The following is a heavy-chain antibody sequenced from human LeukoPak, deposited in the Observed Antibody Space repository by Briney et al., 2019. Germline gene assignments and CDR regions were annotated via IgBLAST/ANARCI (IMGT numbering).Heavy chain of an antibody. J-gene: IGHJ4*02. CDR2: MNPNSGNT. V-gene: IGHV1-8*02. CDR1: GGTFSSYA. Sequence: ASVKVSCKASGGTFSSYAISWVRQATGQGLEWMGWMNPNSGNTGYAQKFQGRVTMTRNTSISTAYMELSSLRSEDTAVYYCARGLHPYWGQGTLVTVSS. CDR3: ARGLHPY.